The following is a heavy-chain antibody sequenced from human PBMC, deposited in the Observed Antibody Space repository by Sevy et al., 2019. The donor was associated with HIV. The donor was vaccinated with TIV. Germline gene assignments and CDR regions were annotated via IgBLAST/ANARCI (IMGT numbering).Heavy chain of an antibody. CDR3: ARAWTSDEAFDP. J-gene: IGHJ5*02. Sequence: SETLSLTCTVSGGSISSVGYIWSWIRQHPGKGLEWIGYIYYSGSTYYNPSLKSRVTISIDTSKNQFSLKLSSVTAADTAVYYSARAWTSDEAFDPWGQGTLVTVSS. D-gene: IGHD1-1*01. CDR1: GGSISSVGYI. CDR2: IYYSGST. V-gene: IGHV4-31*03.